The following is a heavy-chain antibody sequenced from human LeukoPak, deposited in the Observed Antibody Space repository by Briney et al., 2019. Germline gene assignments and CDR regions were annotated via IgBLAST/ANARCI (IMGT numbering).Heavy chain of an antibody. CDR1: GYTFTGYY. CDR3: ARDWGYYDILTGLNY. D-gene: IGHD3-9*01. Sequence: ASVKVSCKASGYTFTGYYMHWVRQAPGQGLEWMGWINTNTGNPTYAQGFTGRFVFSLDTSVSTAYLQISSLKAEDTAVYYCARDWGYYDILTGLNYWGQGTLVTVSS. J-gene: IGHJ4*02. V-gene: IGHV7-4-1*02. CDR2: INTNTGNP.